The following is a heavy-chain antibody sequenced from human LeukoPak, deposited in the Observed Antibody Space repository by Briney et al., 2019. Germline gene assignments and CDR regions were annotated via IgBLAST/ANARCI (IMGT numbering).Heavy chain of an antibody. CDR1: GFTFSSYE. J-gene: IGHJ4*02. CDR3: ARDRSFNYYDSSGYRDY. D-gene: IGHD3-22*01. Sequence: GGSLRLSCAASGFTFSSYEMNWVRQAPGKGLEWVSYISSSGSTIYYADSVKGRFTISRDNAKNSLYLQMNSLRAEDTAVYYCARDRSFNYYDSSGYRDYWGQGTLVTVSS. V-gene: IGHV3-48*03. CDR2: ISSSGSTI.